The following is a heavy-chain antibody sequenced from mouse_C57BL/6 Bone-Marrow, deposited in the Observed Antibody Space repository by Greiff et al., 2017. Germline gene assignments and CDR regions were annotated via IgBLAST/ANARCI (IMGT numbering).Heavy chain of an antibody. CDR1: GYAFSSYW. Sequence: VQVVESGAELVKPGASVKISCTASGYAFSSYWMNWVKQRPGKGLEWIGQIYPGDGDTNYNGKFKGKVTLTADKSSSTSYMQLSSLTSEVTAVYFGVTYCYGTQDAMDYWGQGTSVTVSA. V-gene: IGHV1-80*01. CDR2: IYPGDGDT. J-gene: IGHJ4*01. D-gene: IGHD1-1*01. CDR3: VTYCYGTQDAMDY.